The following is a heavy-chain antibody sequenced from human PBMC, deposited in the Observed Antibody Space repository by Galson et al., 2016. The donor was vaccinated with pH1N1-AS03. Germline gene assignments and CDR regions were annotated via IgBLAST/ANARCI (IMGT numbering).Heavy chain of an antibody. CDR1: GASVISGSYY. CDR2: ISYSGST. V-gene: IGHV4-61*01. CDR3: SSTPYYPFWSGYTPLDF. J-gene: IGHJ4*02. D-gene: IGHD3-3*02. Sequence: LSLTCTVSGASVISGSYYWSWIRQPPGERLEWIGYISYSGSTNYNPSLKSRVTISVDTSNNQFSLRLSSVTAADTVVFFCSSTPYYPFWSGYTPLDFWGQGTLVTVSS.